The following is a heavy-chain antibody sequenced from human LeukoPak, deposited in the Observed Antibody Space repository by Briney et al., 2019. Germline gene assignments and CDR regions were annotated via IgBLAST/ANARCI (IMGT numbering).Heavy chain of an antibody. Sequence: GASVKFSCKASGYTFTGYYMHWVRQAPGQGLEWMGWINPNSGGTNYAQKFQGRVTMTRDTSISTAYMELSRLRSDDTAVYYCARDSQYSGSALPGGYWGQGTLVTVSS. V-gene: IGHV1-2*02. CDR3: ARDSQYSGSALPGGY. J-gene: IGHJ4*02. CDR1: GYTFTGYY. D-gene: IGHD5-12*01. CDR2: INPNSGGT.